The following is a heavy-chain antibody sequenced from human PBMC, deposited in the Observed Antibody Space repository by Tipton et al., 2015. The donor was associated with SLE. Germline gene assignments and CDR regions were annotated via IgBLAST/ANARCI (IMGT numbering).Heavy chain of an antibody. CDR3: AKGDFWSGYMYCFDY. CDR2: ISWNSVKI. CDR1: GFSFDDYA. J-gene: IGHJ4*02. D-gene: IGHD3-3*01. V-gene: IGHV3-9*01. Sequence: SLRLSCVGSGFSFDDYALHWVRQAPGKGLEWVSTISWNSVKIGCADSVKGRFTISRDNSKDILYLQMNSLRAEDTAEYYCAKGDFWSGYMYCFDYWGQGTLVTVSS.